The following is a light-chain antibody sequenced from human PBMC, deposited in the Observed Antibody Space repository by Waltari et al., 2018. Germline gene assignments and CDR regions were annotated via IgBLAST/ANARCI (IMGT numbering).Light chain of an antibody. CDR1: QSIRSY. CDR3: QQGHSTPRT. V-gene: IGKV1-39*01. Sequence: DIQMTQSPSSLSASVGDRVTITCRARQSIRSYLYWYQQKPEKAPQLLIYAASSLQSGVPSRFSGRGSGTDFTLTITSLQPEDFATYYCQQGHSTPRTFGQGTKVEIK. CDR2: AAS. J-gene: IGKJ1*01.